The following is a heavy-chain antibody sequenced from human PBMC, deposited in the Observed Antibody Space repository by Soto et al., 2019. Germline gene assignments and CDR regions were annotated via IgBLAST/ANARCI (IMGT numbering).Heavy chain of an antibody. V-gene: IGHV4-39*01. J-gene: IGHJ5*02. D-gene: IGHD3-22*01. CDR1: GGSISSSSYY. CDR2: IYYSGST. Sequence: QLLESGPGLVKPSETLSLTCTVSGGSISSSSYYWGWIRQPPGKGLEWIGSIYYSGSTYYNPSLKSRVTISVDTSKNQFSLKLSSVTAADTAVYYCARPRGDDSSGYYNSRWFDPWGQGTLVTVSS. CDR3: ARPRGDDSSGYYNSRWFDP.